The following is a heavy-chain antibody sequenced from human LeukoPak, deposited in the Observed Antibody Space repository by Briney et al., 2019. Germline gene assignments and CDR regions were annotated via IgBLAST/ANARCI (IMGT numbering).Heavy chain of an antibody. CDR3: ARALVATIGPNYYYYYYIDV. D-gene: IGHD5-12*01. CDR2: IIPIFGTA. CDR1: GGTFSSYA. J-gene: IGHJ6*03. V-gene: IGHV1-69*13. Sequence: ASVKVSCKASGGTFSSYAISWVRQAPGQGLEWMGGIIPIFGTANYAQKFQGRVTITADESTSTAYMELSSLRSEDTAVYYCARALVATIGPNYYYYYYIDVWGKGTTVTISS.